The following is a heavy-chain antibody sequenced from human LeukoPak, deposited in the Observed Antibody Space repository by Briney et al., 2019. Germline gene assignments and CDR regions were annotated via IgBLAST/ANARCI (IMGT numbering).Heavy chain of an antibody. CDR3: ARADDSSGYTWFDP. J-gene: IGHJ5*02. CDR2: ISSNGGST. D-gene: IGHD3-22*01. V-gene: IGHV3-64*01. Sequence: GGSLRLSCAASGLTFSSYAMHWVRQAPGKGLEYVSAISSNGGSTYYANSVKGRFTISRDNSKNTLYLQMGSLRAEDMAVYYCARADDSSGYTWFDPWGQGTLVTVSS. CDR1: GLTFSSYA.